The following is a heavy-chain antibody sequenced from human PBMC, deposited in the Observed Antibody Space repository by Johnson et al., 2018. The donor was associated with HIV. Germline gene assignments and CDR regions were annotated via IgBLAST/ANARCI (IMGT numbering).Heavy chain of an antibody. Sequence: SDYYMSWVRQPPGKGLEWVSVIYSGGNTYYADSVKGRFTISRDNSKNTLYLQMNSLRAEDTALYYCARDFNSGSPDGAFDIWGQGTMVTVSS. CDR1: SDYY. V-gene: IGHV3-53*01. J-gene: IGHJ3*02. CDR3: ARDFNSGSPDGAFDI. D-gene: IGHD4-23*01. CDR2: IYSGGNT.